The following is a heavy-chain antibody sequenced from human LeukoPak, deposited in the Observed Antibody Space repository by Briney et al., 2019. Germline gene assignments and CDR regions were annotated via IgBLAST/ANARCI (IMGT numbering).Heavy chain of an antibody. CDR3: ARMGSSSWYVYYGMDV. CDR2: IYYSGST. D-gene: IGHD6-13*01. J-gene: IGHJ6*02. Sequence: PSQTLSLTCTVSGGSISSGDYYWSWIRQPPGKGLEWIGYIYYSGSTYYNPSLKSRVTISVDTSKNQFSLKLSSVTAADTAVYYCARMGSSSWYVYYGMDVWGQGTTVTVS. V-gene: IGHV4-30-4*01. CDR1: GGSISSGDYY.